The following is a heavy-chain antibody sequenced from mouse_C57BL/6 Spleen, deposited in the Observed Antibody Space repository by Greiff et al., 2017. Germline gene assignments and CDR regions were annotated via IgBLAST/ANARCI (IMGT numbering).Heavy chain of an antibody. CDR1: GFTFTDYY. J-gene: IGHJ1*03. CDR3: ARSYYYGSSLYWYFDV. Sequence: VQLKESGGGLVQPGGSLSLSCAASGFTFTDYYMSWVRQPPGTALEWLGFIRNKANGYTTAYSASVKGRFTISRDNSQSILYLQMNALSAEDSASYYCARSYYYGSSLYWYFDVWGTGTTVTVSS. CDR2: IRNKANGYTT. D-gene: IGHD1-1*01. V-gene: IGHV7-3*01.